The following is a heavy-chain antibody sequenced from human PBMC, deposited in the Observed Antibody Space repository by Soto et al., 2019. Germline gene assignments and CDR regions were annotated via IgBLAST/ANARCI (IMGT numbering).Heavy chain of an antibody. V-gene: IGHV4-39*01. CDR2: IYYSGST. D-gene: IGHD3-16*01. Sequence: SETLSLTCTVSGGSISSSSYYWGWIRQPPGKGLEWIGSIYYSGSTYYNPSLKSRVTISVDTSKNQFSLKLSSVTAADTAVYYCARTSPPFRGAYYYAMDVWGQGTTVT. J-gene: IGHJ6*02. CDR1: GGSISSSSYY. CDR3: ARTSPPFRGAYYYAMDV.